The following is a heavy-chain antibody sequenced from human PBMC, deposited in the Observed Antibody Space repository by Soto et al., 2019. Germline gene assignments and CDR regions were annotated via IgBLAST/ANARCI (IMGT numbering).Heavy chain of an antibody. V-gene: IGHV1-8*01. Sequence: GASVKLSCTASGDTLTSYDINWVRQATGQGLEWMGWMNPNSGNTGYAQKFQGRVTMTRNTSISTAYMELSSLRSEDTAVYYCARVLSWASYYDFWSGYYNYYYYGMDVWGQGTTVTVSS. CDR3: ARVLSWASYYDFWSGYYNYYYYGMDV. CDR2: MNPNSGNT. D-gene: IGHD3-3*01. J-gene: IGHJ6*02. CDR1: GDTLTSYD.